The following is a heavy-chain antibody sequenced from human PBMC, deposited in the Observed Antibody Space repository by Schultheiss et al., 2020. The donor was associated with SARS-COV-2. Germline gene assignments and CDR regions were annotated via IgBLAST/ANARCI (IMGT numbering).Heavy chain of an antibody. CDR1: GFTFSSYA. CDR3: ASLGDSSGYLDY. Sequence: GGSLRLSCAASGFTFSSYAMSWVRQAPGKGLEWVSVIYSGGSTYYADSVKGRFTISRDNSKNTLYLQMNSLRAEDTAVYYCASLGDSSGYLDYWGQGTLVTVSS. J-gene: IGHJ4*02. D-gene: IGHD3-22*01. CDR2: IYSGGST. V-gene: IGHV3-66*01.